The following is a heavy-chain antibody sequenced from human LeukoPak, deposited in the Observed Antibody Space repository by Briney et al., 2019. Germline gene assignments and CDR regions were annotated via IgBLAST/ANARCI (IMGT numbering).Heavy chain of an antibody. CDR1: GGSISSYY. J-gene: IGHJ3*02. CDR2: IYTSGST. CDR3: ARENKYYYDSSGYYNDAFDI. D-gene: IGHD3-22*01. V-gene: IGHV4-4*07. Sequence: SETLSLTCTVSGGSISSYYWSWIRQPAGKGLEWIGRIYTSGSTNYNPSLKGRVTMSVDTSKNQFSLKLSSVTAADTAVYYCARENKYYYDSSGYYNDAFDIWGQGTMVTVSS.